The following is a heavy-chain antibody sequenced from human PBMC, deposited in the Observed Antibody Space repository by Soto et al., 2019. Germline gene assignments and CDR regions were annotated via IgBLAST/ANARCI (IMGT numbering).Heavy chain of an antibody. CDR1: GYTFTHFY. J-gene: IGHJ4*02. D-gene: IGHD3-9*01. V-gene: IGHV1-18*01. CDR3: ARDEGGYHISNRYYKANQFDY. Sequence: ASVKVSCKASGYTFTHFYITWVRQAPGQGLEWMGAISPHNFNTNYAQKFRGRVTLTTEKSTNTAYMDLRSLTSDDTAVYYCARDEGGYHISNRYYKANQFDYWGQRVPVTVSS. CDR2: ISPHNFNT.